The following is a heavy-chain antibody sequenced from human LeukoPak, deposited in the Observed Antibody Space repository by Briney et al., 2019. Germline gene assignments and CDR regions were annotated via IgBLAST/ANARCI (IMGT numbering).Heavy chain of an antibody. D-gene: IGHD2-2*01. CDR1: GGSISGYF. CDR2: IYSTGNT. J-gene: IGHJ6*03. Sequence: SETLSLTCTVSGGSISGYFGSWIRQPPGKGPEWIGYIYSTGNTNYSPSLSSRVTISVDTSKNPLSLNLRFVTATDTAVYHCARHNPPPTGFCSGTSCFMSGSQYFYMDVWGKGTSVTVS. CDR3: ARHNPPPTGFCSGTSCFMSGSQYFYMDV. V-gene: IGHV4-4*09.